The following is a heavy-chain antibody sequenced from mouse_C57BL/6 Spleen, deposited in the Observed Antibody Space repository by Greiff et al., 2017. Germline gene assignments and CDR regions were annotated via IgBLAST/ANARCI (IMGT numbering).Heavy chain of an antibody. J-gene: IGHJ2*01. Sequence: VQRVEPGPGLVQPSQSLSITCTVSGFSLTSYGVHWVRQSPGKGLEWLGVIWRGGSTDDNEAVISRLGISKDTSKSKVFSRMNSLQAGNTAIYYCAIKDWGFDYWGQGTTLTVSS. CDR1: GFSLTSYG. D-gene: IGHD4-1*01. CDR2: IWRGGST. CDR3: AIKDWGFDY. V-gene: IGHV2-2*01.